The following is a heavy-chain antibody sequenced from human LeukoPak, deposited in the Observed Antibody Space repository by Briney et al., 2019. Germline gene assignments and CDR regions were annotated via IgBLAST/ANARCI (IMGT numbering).Heavy chain of an antibody. Sequence: GGSLRLSCAASGFTFSSYSMNRVRQAPGKGLEWVSSISSSSSYIYYADSVKGRFTISRDNAKNSLYLQMNSLRADDTAVYYCARDGSSGWTLFDYWGQGTLVTVSS. CDR2: ISSSSSYI. CDR3: ARDGSSGWTLFDY. V-gene: IGHV3-21*01. D-gene: IGHD6-19*01. J-gene: IGHJ4*02. CDR1: GFTFSSYS.